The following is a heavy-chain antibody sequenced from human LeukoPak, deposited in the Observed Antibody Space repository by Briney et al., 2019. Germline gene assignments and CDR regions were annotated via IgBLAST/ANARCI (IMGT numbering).Heavy chain of an antibody. D-gene: IGHD6-19*01. Sequence: GGSLRLSCAASGFTFSSYWMSWVRQAPGKGLEWVANIKQDGSEKYYVDSVKGRFTISRDNAKNSPYLQMNSLRAEDTAVYYCARDSRATSGWKTFDYWGRGTLVTVSS. CDR1: GFTFSSYW. CDR3: ARDSRATSGWKTFDY. V-gene: IGHV3-7*01. J-gene: IGHJ4*02. CDR2: IKQDGSEK.